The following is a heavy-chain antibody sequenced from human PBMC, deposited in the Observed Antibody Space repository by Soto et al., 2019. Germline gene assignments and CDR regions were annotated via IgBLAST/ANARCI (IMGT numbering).Heavy chain of an antibody. CDR3: ARDLFGDYDYYYGMDV. D-gene: IGHD3-10*02. Sequence: KTSETLSLTCTVSGGSVSSGSYYWSWIRQPPGKGLEWIGYIYYSGSTNYNPSLKSRVTISVDTSKNQFSLKLSSVTAADTAVYYCARDLFGDYDYYYGMDVWGQGTTVTVSS. J-gene: IGHJ6*02. V-gene: IGHV4-61*01. CDR1: GGSVSSGSYY. CDR2: IYYSGST.